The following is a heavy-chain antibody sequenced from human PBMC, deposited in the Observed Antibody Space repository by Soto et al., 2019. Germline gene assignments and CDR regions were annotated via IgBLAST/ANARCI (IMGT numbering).Heavy chain of an antibody. V-gene: IGHV3-30*03. J-gene: IGHJ3*02. CDR2: ISYDGSNK. Sequence: GGSLRLSCAASEFTFSSYGMHWVRQAPGKGLEWVAVISYDGSNKYYADSVKGRFTISRDNSKNTLYLQMNSLRAEDTAVYYCASRVVVAATGAFDIWGQGTMVTVSS. D-gene: IGHD2-15*01. CDR1: EFTFSSYG. CDR3: ASRVVVAATGAFDI.